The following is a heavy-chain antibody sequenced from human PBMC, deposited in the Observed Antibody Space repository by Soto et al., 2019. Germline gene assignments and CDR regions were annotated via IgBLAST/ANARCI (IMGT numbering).Heavy chain of an antibody. Sequence: RLSCAASGFTFSNAWMSWVRQAPGKGLEWVGRIKSKTDGGTTDYAAPVKGRFTISRDDSKNTLYLQMNSLKTEDTAVYYCTTDLYYYDSSGDYGMDVWGQGTTVTVSS. V-gene: IGHV3-15*01. CDR2: IKSKTDGGTT. D-gene: IGHD3-22*01. J-gene: IGHJ6*02. CDR1: GFTFSNAW. CDR3: TTDLYYYDSSGDYGMDV.